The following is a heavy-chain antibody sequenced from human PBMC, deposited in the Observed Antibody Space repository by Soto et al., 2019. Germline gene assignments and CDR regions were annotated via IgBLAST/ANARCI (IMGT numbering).Heavy chain of an antibody. V-gene: IGHV1-69*13. Sequence: SVKVSCKASGGTFSSYAISWVRQAPGQGLEWMGGIIPIXXXXXXAQKFQGRVTITADESTSTAYMELSSLRSEDTAVYYCAREIHTMVRGPYGMDVWGQGTTVTVSS. D-gene: IGHD3-10*01. CDR2: IIPIXXXX. CDR1: GGTFSSYA. J-gene: IGHJ6*02. CDR3: AREIHTMVRGPYGMDV.